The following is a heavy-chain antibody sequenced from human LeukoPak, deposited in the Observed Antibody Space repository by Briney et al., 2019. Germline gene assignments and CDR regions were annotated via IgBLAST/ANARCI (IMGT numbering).Heavy chain of an antibody. Sequence: SETLSLTCTVSGGSISSYYWSWIRQPPGKGLEWIGYIYYSGSTNYNPSLKSRVTISVDTSKNQFSLKLSSVTAADTAVYYRARETVLGFSNYYFDYWGQGTLVTVSS. CDR2: IYYSGST. J-gene: IGHJ4*02. CDR1: GGSISSYY. V-gene: IGHV4-59*12. D-gene: IGHD4-11*01. CDR3: ARETVLGFSNYYFDY.